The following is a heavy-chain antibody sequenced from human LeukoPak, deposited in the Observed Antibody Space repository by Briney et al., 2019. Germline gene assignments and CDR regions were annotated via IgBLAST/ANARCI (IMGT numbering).Heavy chain of an antibody. CDR1: GFTFDDYA. CDR2: ISWNSGSI. V-gene: IGHV3-9*01. J-gene: IGHJ3*02. Sequence: GGSLRLSCAASGFTFDDYAMHWVRQAPGKGLEWVSGISWNSGSIGYADSVKGRFTISRDNAKNSLYLQMNSLRAEDTALYYCAKTGSSSPWYAFDIWGQGTMVTVSS. CDR3: AKTGSSSPWYAFDI. D-gene: IGHD6-13*01.